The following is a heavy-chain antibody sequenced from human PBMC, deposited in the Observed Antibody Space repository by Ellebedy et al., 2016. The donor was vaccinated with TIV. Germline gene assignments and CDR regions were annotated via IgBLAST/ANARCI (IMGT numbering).Heavy chain of an antibody. J-gene: IGHJ3*02. CDR1: ELTVTSNF. V-gene: IGHV3-66*01. CDR3: ARETYNDVDLKLWGIFDI. Sequence: GGSLRLSCAASELTVTSNFMSWVRQAPGKGLAWVSTIAIDSTTYYADSVKGRFTISRDNSKNTLDIQMNSQRAEDTAVYYCARETYNDVDLKLWGIFDIWGQGTMVTVSS. CDR2: IAIDSTT. D-gene: IGHD3-10*01.